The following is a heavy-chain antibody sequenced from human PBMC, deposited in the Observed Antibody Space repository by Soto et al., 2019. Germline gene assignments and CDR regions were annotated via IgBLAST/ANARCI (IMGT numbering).Heavy chain of an antibody. CDR1: GYTFTSYY. D-gene: IGHD2-15*01. V-gene: IGHV1-46*01. CDR3: ARDWVGYCSGGSCYGNWFDP. J-gene: IGHJ5*02. Sequence: QVQLVQSGAEVKKPGASVKVSCKASGYTFTSYYMHWVRQAPGQGLEWMGIINPSGGSTSYAQKFQGRATMTRDTSTSTVYMELSSLRSEDTAVYYCARDWVGYCSGGSCYGNWFDPWGQGTLVTVSS. CDR2: INPSGGST.